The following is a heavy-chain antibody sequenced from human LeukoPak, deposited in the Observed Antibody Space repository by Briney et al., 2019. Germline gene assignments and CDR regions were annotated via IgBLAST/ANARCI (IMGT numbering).Heavy chain of an antibody. CDR3: ARDQSGSLDY. CDR2: INEDASTR. Sequence: GGSLRLSCAASGFTVSRTWMAWVRQAPGKGLEWVANINEDASTRQYLDSVKGRFTMSRDNAKNSVALQMNNLRVEDTAVYYCARDQSGSLDYWGQGTLVTVSS. V-gene: IGHV3-7*01. CDR1: GFTVSRTW. J-gene: IGHJ4*02. D-gene: IGHD1-26*01.